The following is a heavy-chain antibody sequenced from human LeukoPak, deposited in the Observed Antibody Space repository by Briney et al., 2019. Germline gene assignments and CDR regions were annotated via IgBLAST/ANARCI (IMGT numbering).Heavy chain of an antibody. CDR3: ARGQRRHIDMAPSFDY. V-gene: IGHV3-48*01. CDR1: GFTFSSYC. Sequence: GGSLRLSCAASGFTFSSYCMTWVRQAPGKGLEWVSYISGNSSTIYYADSVKGRFTISRDNSKNTLYLQLNSLRGEDTAVYYCARGQRRHIDMAPSFDYWGQGTLVTVSS. D-gene: IGHD5-24*01. CDR2: ISGNSSTI. J-gene: IGHJ4*02.